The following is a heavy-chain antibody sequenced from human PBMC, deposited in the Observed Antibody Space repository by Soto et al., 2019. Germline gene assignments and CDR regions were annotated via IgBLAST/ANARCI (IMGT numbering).Heavy chain of an antibody. Sequence: SETLSLTCTVSGDSISSSSDYWGWIRQPPGKGLEWIGSIYYSGNTYYNPSLKSRVTISVDTSKNQFSLKLTSVTAADTAAYYCARHERASVVTPINSWGQGTLVTVSS. J-gene: IGHJ4*02. D-gene: IGHD2-21*02. CDR3: ARHERASVVTPINS. V-gene: IGHV4-39*01. CDR2: IYYSGNT. CDR1: GDSISSSSDY.